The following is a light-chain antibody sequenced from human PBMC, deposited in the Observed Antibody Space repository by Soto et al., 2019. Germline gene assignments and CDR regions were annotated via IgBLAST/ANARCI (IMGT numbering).Light chain of an antibody. J-gene: IGLJ3*02. V-gene: IGLV4-60*03. CDR3: ETWDSNTRV. Sequence: QSVLTQSSSASASLGSSVKLTCTLSSGHSGYIIAWHQQQPGKAPRFLMKVGRSGSYNKGSGVPDRFSGSSSGADRYLTISNLQSEDEADYYCETWDSNTRVFGGGTKLTVL. CDR1: SGHSGYI. CDR2: VGRSGSY.